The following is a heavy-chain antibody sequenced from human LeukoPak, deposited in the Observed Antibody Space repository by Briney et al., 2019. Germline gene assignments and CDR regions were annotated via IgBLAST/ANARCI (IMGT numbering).Heavy chain of an antibody. CDR1: GGSFSGYY. Sequence: PSETLSLTCAVYGGSFSGYYWSWIRQPPGKGLEWIGEINHSGSANYNPSLKSRVTISVDTSKNQFSLKLSSVTAADTAVYYCAFRRGYFQHWGQGTLVTVSS. CDR2: INHSGSA. J-gene: IGHJ1*01. CDR3: AFRRGYFQH. V-gene: IGHV4-34*01.